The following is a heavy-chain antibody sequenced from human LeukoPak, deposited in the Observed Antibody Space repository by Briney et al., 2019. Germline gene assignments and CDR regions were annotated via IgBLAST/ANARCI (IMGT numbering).Heavy chain of an antibody. Sequence: PGGSLRLSCAASGFTFSDYYMSWIRQAPGKGLEWVSYISSSGSTIYYADSVKGRFTISRDNAKNSLYLQMNSLRAEDTAVYYCARQKRTYYYDSSGVLDAFDIWGQGTMVTVSS. CDR1: GFTFSDYY. CDR2: ISSSGSTI. D-gene: IGHD3-22*01. V-gene: IGHV3-11*04. J-gene: IGHJ3*02. CDR3: ARQKRTYYYDSSGVLDAFDI.